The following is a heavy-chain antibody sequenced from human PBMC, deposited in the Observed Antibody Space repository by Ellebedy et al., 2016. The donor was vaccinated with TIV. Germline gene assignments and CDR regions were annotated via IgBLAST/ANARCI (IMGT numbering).Heavy chain of an antibody. J-gene: IGHJ4*02. Sequence: GESLKISCTASGFTFSDYSMNWVRQAPGKGLEWVSSISDFSAYRFYADSVKGRFTISSDNAKNSLYLQMDSLRAEDTAVYYCAAEAWWRLDSWGQGTLVTVSS. CDR2: ISDFSAYR. CDR1: GFTFSDYS. D-gene: IGHD2-15*01. V-gene: IGHV3-21*01. CDR3: AAEAWWRLDS.